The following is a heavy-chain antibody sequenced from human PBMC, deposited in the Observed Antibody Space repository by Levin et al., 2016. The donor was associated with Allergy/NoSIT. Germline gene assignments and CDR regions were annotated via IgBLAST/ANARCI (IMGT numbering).Heavy chain of an antibody. Sequence: RQAPGKGLEWIGSIYYSGSTYYNPSLKSRVTISVDTSKNQFSLKLSSVTAADTAVYYCARQLGRRWLPLKGVYFDYWGQGTLVTVSS. CDR2: IYYSGST. V-gene: IGHV4-39*01. D-gene: IGHD2-15*01. CDR3: ARQLGRRWLPLKGVYFDY. J-gene: IGHJ4*02.